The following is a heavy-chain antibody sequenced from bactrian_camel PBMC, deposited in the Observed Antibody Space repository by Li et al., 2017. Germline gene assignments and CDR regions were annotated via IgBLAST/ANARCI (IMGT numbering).Heavy chain of an antibody. Sequence: HVQLVESGGGSVQAGGSLRLSCTASGLTFDDHDMGWYRQAPECELVSTISRDSSTYYADSVKGRFTLSRDVAQNALYLQMNSLKPEDTAMYYCAAGMSRSMTAFQTLGLRRYMCITTTARGPRSPSP. J-gene: IGHJ4*01. CDR2: ISRDSST. D-gene: IGHD1*01. CDR3: AAGMSRSMTAFQTLGLRRYMCITT. CDR1: GLTFDDHD. V-gene: IGHV3S55*01.